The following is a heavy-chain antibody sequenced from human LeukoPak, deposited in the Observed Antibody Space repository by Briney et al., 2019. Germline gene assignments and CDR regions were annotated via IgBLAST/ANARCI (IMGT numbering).Heavy chain of an antibody. CDR1: GFTFSSYS. CDR3: ARVGIAVAIDY. J-gene: IGHJ4*02. D-gene: IGHD6-19*01. Sequence: GGSLRLSCAASGFTFSSYSMNWVRQAPGKGLKWVSSISSSSSYIYYADSVKGRFTISRDNAKNSLYLQMNSLRAEDTAVYYCARVGIAVAIDYWGQGTLVTVSS. CDR2: ISSSSSYI. V-gene: IGHV3-21*01.